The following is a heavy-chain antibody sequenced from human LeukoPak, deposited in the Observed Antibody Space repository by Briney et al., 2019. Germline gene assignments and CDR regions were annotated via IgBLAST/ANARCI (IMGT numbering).Heavy chain of an antibody. J-gene: IGHJ4*02. D-gene: IGHD5-18*01. CDR2: MLDSENT. CDR3: ATIKRGYIYGYFDF. Sequence: SETLSLTCTVSGVSISSHYWSWIRQPPGKGLEWIGYMLDSENTKDNPSLKSRITLSADTSKNQFSLRLSSVTAADTAVYYCATIKRGYIYGYFDFWGQGILVAVSS. CDR1: GVSISSHY. V-gene: IGHV4-59*11.